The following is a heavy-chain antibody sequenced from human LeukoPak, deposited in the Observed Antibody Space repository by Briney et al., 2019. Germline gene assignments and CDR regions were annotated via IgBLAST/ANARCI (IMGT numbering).Heavy chain of an antibody. Sequence: GGSLRLSCAASGFTFSSYGMHWVRQAPGKGLDWLAVISYDGSNKYYADSVKGRFTISRDNSKNTLYLQMNSLRAEDTAVYYCARVRYYYGMDVWGQGTTVTVSS. CDR2: ISYDGSNK. CDR3: ARVRYYYGMDV. CDR1: GFTFSSYG. J-gene: IGHJ6*02. V-gene: IGHV3-30*03.